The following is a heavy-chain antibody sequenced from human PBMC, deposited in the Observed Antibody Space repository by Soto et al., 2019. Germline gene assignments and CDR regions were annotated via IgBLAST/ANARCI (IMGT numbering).Heavy chain of an antibody. CDR3: ARQSADESGTAVVSAASSFDS. CDR1: GFTFNNYA. Sequence: EVQLLESGGGLVQPGGSLRLSCAASGFTFNNYAMTWVRQAPGKGLEWVSSISGSGYYIYYADSVTGRFTFSRDNSKNTRYLQMNSQRAEHTAVYYCARQSADESGTAVVSAASSFDSWGQGTLVAVSS. CDR2: ISGSGYYI. D-gene: IGHD2-2*01. J-gene: IGHJ4*02. V-gene: IGHV3-23*01.